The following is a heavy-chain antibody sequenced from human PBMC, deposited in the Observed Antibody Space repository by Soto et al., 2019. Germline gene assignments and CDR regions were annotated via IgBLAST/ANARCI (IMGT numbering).Heavy chain of an antibody. Sequence: QVQLVESGGGVVQPGRSLRLSCAASGFTFSRYGMNWVRQAPGKGLEWVAVIWSDGSKKYYADSVRGRFTIARDNSKNKLYLQMDSLRAEDTAVYFCVRPYADYEERFYWGQGTLVTVSS. CDR2: IWSDGSKK. CDR3: VRPYADYEERFY. D-gene: IGHD4-17*01. J-gene: IGHJ4*02. V-gene: IGHV3-33*01. CDR1: GFTFSRYG.